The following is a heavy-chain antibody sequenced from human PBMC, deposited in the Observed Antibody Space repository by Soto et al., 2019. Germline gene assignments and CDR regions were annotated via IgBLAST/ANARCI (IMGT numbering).Heavy chain of an antibody. D-gene: IGHD6-19*01. CDR3: ARSGSSGYHRYRLGSNEGFDV. Sequence: EVQLVESGGGLVQPGGSLRLSWAASGFTFSSFTMNWVRQAPGQGLEWVSYIGSSGITRYHADSVKGRFTVSRDNARNSLYRQRNSLRDEDPALYYCARSGSSGYHRYRLGSNEGFDVWCQGPMVPVS. V-gene: IGHV3-48*02. J-gene: IGHJ3*01. CDR1: GFTFSSFT. CDR2: IGSSGITR.